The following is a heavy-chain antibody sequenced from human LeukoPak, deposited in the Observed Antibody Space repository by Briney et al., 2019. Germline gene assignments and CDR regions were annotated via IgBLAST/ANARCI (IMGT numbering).Heavy chain of an antibody. V-gene: IGHV4-59*01. Sequence: SETLSLTCTVSGGSISSYYWSWIRQPPGKGLEWIGYIYYSGSTNYNPSLKSRVTISVDTSKNQFSLKLSSVTAADTAVYYCARGGRLPYAFDIWGQGTMVTVSS. J-gene: IGHJ3*02. CDR1: GGSISSYY. D-gene: IGHD1-1*01. CDR3: ARGGRLPYAFDI. CDR2: IYYSGST.